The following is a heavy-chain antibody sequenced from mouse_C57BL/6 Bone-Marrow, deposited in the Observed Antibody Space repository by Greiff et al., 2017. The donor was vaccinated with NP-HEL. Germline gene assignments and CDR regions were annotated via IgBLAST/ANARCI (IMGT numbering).Heavy chain of an antibody. V-gene: IGHV5-4*01. CDR1: GFTFSSYA. CDR2: ISDGGSYT. Sequence: EVKLMESGGGLVKPGGSLKLSCAASGFTFSSYAMSWVRQTPEKRLEWVATISDGGSYTYYPDNVKGRFTISRDNAKNNLYLQMRHLKSEDTAMYYCAREGDYDYAAWFAYWGQGTLVTVSA. CDR3: AREGDYDYAAWFAY. J-gene: IGHJ3*01. D-gene: IGHD2-4*01.